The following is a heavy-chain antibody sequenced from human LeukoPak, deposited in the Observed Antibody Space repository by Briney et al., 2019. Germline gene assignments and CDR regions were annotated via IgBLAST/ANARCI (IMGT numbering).Heavy chain of an antibody. CDR2: IYYSGNT. Sequence: SETLSLTCTVSGGSISRSSHYWGWIRQPPGKGLQWIANIYYSGNTYYNPSLKSRVTISVDTSKNQFSLKLSSVTAADTAVYYCARQWDDYGGKSYYGMDVWGQGTTVTVSS. CDR1: GGSISRSSHY. D-gene: IGHD4-23*01. J-gene: IGHJ6*02. CDR3: ARQWDDYGGKSYYGMDV. V-gene: IGHV4-39*01.